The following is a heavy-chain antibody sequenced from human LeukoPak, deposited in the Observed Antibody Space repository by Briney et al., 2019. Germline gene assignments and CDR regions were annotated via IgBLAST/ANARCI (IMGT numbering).Heavy chain of an antibody. V-gene: IGHV3-74*01. Sequence: PGGSLRLSCAASGFTFSSYWMHWVRQAPGKGLVWVSRINSDGSSTSYADSVEGRFTISRDNAKNTLYLQMNSLRAEDTAVYYCARDMSGSYGDFDYWGQGTLVTVSS. J-gene: IGHJ4*02. CDR1: GFTFSSYW. CDR2: INSDGSST. CDR3: ARDMSGSYGDFDY. D-gene: IGHD1-26*01.